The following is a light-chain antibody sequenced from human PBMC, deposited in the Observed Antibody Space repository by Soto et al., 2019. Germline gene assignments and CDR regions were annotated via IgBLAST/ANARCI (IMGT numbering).Light chain of an antibody. V-gene: IGKV1-9*01. CDR2: AAS. CDR3: QQHNSSPWT. J-gene: IGKJ1*01. Sequence: EIHVSQSPASLSASVGDRVRLTCRASHGISSYLAWYQQKPGKAPKLLIYAASRLQSGVPSRFSGSGSGTEFTLTITSLQPADFATYYCQQHNSSPWTFGQGTKVDIK. CDR1: HGISSY.